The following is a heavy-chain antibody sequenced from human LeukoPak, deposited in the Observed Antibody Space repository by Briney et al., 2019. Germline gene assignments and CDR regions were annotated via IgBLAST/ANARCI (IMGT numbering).Heavy chain of an antibody. V-gene: IGHV3-21*01. CDR2: ISSSSSYI. CDR3: ARGYSNYGYTFDM. CDR1: GFTFNRFW. Sequence: KTGGSLRLSCGTSGFTFNRFWMSWVRQAPGKGLEWVSSISSSSSYIYYADSVKGRFTISRDNAKNSLYLQMNSLRAEDTAVYHCARGYSNYGYTFDMWGQGTMVTVSS. D-gene: IGHD4-11*01. J-gene: IGHJ3*02.